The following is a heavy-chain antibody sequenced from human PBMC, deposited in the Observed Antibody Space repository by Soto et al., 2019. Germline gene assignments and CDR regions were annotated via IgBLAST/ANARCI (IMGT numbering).Heavy chain of an antibody. J-gene: IGHJ4*02. D-gene: IGHD6-19*01. CDR2: IMPIFGTT. V-gene: IGHV1-69*01. CDR3: AMIEYSSGSDY. Sequence: QVQVVQSGAEVKKPGAPVKVSCKASGYTFASYYVHWVRQAPGQGLEWMGGIMPIFGTTKYAQNFRDRVTIYADESTSTAYMELSSLRFEDTAVYYCAMIEYSSGSDYWGQGTLVTVFS. CDR1: GYTFASYY.